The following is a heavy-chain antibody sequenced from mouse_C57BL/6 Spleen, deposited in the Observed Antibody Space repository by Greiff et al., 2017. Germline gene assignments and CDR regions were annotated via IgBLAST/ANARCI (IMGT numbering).Heavy chain of an antibody. CDR3: TRDYYGSRYAMDY. CDR1: GFTFSSYA. Sequence: EVKVEESGEGLVKPGGSLKLSCAASGFTFSSYAMSWVRQTPEKRLEWVAYISSGGDYIYYADTVKGRFTISRDNARNTLYLQMSSLKSEDTAMYYCTRDYYGSRYAMDYWGQGTSVTVSS. V-gene: IGHV5-9-1*02. D-gene: IGHD1-1*01. CDR2: ISSGGDYI. J-gene: IGHJ4*01.